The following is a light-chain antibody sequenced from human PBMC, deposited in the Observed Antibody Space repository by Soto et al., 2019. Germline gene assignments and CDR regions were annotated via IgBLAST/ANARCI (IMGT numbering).Light chain of an antibody. Sequence: IQMTQSPSSLSASVGDKVTITCQARQDIRHYLNWYQHKPGEAPKLLIYDASNLETGVPSRFSGGGSGTHFTLTISTLQPEDFSTYSCQQYDGLPLTFGGGTRVESK. CDR3: QQYDGLPLT. J-gene: IGKJ4*01. CDR1: QDIRHY. V-gene: IGKV1-33*01. CDR2: DAS.